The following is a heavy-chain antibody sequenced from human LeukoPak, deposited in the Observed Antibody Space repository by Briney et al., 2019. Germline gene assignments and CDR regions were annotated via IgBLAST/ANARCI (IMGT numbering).Heavy chain of an antibody. J-gene: IGHJ4*02. CDR3: AKDGSTVVTTTGGFFDY. CDR1: GFSFSSYA. V-gene: IGHV3-23*01. D-gene: IGHD4-23*01. CDR2: ISGSGGST. Sequence: GGSMRRSFAASGFSFSSYAMSWIRQAPGKGLDLFSAISGSGGSTYYADSVKGRFTISRDNSKNTQYLQMNSLRAEDTAVYSCAKDGSTVVTTTGGFFDYWGQGTLVTVSS.